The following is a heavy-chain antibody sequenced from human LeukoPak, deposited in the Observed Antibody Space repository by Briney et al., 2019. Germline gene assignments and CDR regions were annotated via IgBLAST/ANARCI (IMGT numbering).Heavy chain of an antibody. V-gene: IGHV1-24*01. J-gene: IGHJ6*02. CDR2: FDPEDGET. D-gene: IGHD2-15*01. Sequence: GASVKVSCKVSGYTLTELSMHWVRQAPGKGLEWMGGFDPEDGETIYAQKFQGRVTMTEDTSTDTAYMELSSLRSEDTAVYYCATNPGCGGGSCYPYYYYGMDVWGQGTTVTVSS. CDR1: GYTLTELS. CDR3: ATNPGCGGGSCYPYYYYGMDV.